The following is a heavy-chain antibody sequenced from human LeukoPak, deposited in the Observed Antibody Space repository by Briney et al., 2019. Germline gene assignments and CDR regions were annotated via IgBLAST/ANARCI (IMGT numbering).Heavy chain of an antibody. CDR2: INPNTGGT. V-gene: IGHV1-2*02. CDR3: ARDWGRAAAPG. J-gene: IGHJ3*01. D-gene: IGHD6-13*01. Sequence: ASVKVSCKTSVYTFTGYYIYWVRQAPGQGLEWMGWINPNTGGTNYAQKFQARVTMTRDTSISAAYMELSSLTSDDTAVYYCARDWGRAAAPGWGQGTLVTVSS. CDR1: VYTFTGYY.